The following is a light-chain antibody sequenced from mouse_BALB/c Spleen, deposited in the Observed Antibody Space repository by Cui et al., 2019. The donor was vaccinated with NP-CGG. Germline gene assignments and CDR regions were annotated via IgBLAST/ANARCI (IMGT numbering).Light chain of an antibody. V-gene: IGLV1*01. Sequence: QGVVTQQSAATTSPGETVTLTCRSSTGAVTTENYANWVQEKPNHLFTGLIGGTNNRAPGVPARFSGSLIGDKAARTITGAQTEDEAIYFCALWYSNHWVFGGGTKLTVL. J-gene: IGLJ1*01. CDR2: GTN. CDR3: ALWYSNHWV. CDR1: TGAVTTENY.